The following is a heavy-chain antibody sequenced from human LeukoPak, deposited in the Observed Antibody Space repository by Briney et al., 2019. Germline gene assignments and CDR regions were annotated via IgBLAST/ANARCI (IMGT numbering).Heavy chain of an antibody. CDR3: ARGPSGYHNT. V-gene: IGHV3-74*01. CDR1: GLSFTSSW. Sequence: GGSLRLSCAASGLSFTSSWMHWVRQAPGKGLVWVSRINSDGSSTSYADSVKGRFTISRDNSKNTLYLQMNSLRAEDTAVYYCARGPSGYHNTGGQGTLVTVSS. D-gene: IGHD5-12*01. J-gene: IGHJ4*02. CDR2: INSDGSST.